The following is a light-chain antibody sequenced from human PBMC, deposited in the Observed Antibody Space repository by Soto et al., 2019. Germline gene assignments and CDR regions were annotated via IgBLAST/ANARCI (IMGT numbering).Light chain of an antibody. CDR1: QSISSY. CDR3: QQSYTTPRS. V-gene: IGKV1-39*01. Sequence: DIQMTQSPSSLSASVGDRVTITCRASQSISSYLNWYQQKPGEAPKLLMYAASSLQSGVPSRFSGSGSGTDFTLTISSLQPEDFATYYCQQSYTTPRSFGPGTKVDIK. J-gene: IGKJ3*01. CDR2: AAS.